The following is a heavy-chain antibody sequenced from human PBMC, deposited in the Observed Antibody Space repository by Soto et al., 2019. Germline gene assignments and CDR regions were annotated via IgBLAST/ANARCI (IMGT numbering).Heavy chain of an antibody. CDR1: GGSMNSEHYY. J-gene: IGHJ6*02. CDR3: VREDDGGDRDYYGLDV. V-gene: IGHV4-30-4*01. Sequence: QVQLQESGPGLVRPSQTLSLTCTVSGGSMNSEHYYWTWIRQAPGKGLEWIGYIHYTGSIRYNPSLQSRITMSVDTSKNLFSLNLSSVTAADTAVYFCVREDDGGDRDYYGLDVWGQGTTVTVSS. CDR2: IHYTGSI. D-gene: IGHD2-21*02.